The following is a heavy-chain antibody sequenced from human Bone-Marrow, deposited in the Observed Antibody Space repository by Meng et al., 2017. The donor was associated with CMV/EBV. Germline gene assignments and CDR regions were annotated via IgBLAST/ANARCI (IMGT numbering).Heavy chain of an antibody. Sequence: GGSLRLSCVTSGFPFSGYDMHWVRQAPGKGLEWVAFIRHDGTDKYYTDSVKGRFTIYRVNSMNTLFLYMKRLRVEDTAIYYCAYYSSSGYYFDYWGQGTLITVSS. D-gene: IGHD3-22*01. V-gene: IGHV3-30*02. J-gene: IGHJ4*02. CDR3: AYYSSSGYYFDY. CDR1: GFPFSGYD. CDR2: IRHDGTDK.